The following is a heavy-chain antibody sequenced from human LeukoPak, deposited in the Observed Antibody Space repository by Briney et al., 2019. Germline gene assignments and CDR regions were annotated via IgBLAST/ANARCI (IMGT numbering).Heavy chain of an antibody. CDR3: AKAPPMVRGVPPTYYFDY. CDR1: GFTFSSYA. V-gene: IGHV3-23*01. D-gene: IGHD3-10*01. J-gene: IGHJ4*02. Sequence: GGSLRLSCSASGFTFSSYAMSWVRQAPGKGLERVSAISGSGGSTYYTDSVKGRFTISRDNSKNTLYLQMNSLRAEDTAVYYCAKAPPMVRGVPPTYYFDYWGQGTLVTVSS. CDR2: ISGSGGST.